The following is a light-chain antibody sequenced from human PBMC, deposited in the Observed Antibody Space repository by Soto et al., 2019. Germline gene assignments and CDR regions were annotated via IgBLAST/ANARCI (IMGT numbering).Light chain of an antibody. CDR1: QTVSSN. V-gene: IGKV3D-15*01. CDR2: GVS. Sequence: EIVMTPAPATLSVSPGERATLSCRASQTVSSNLAWYQQKPGQAPRLLLYGVSTRATGIPARFSGSGSWTDVTLTVSSLQSEDFAIYYCQQYNPWPRTFGTGTKVDFK. CDR3: QQYNPWPRT. J-gene: IGKJ3*01.